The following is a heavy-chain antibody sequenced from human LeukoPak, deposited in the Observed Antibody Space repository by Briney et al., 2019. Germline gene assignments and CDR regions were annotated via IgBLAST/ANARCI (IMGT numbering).Heavy chain of an antibody. J-gene: IGHJ4*02. Sequence: GGSLRLSCAASGFTVSSNYMSWVRQAPGKGLEWVSVIYSGGSTYYADSVKGRFTISRDNSKNTLYLQMNSLRAEDTAVYYCAKGSRAMTTVTLFDYWGQGTLVTVSS. CDR3: AKGSRAMTTVTLFDY. CDR2: IYSGGST. D-gene: IGHD4-11*01. CDR1: GFTVSSNY. V-gene: IGHV3-53*01.